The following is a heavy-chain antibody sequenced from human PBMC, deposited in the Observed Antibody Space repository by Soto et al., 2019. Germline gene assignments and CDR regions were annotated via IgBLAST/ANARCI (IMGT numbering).Heavy chain of an antibody. Sequence: LSLTCTVSGGSISSYYWIWIRQPPGKGLEWIGYIYYSGSTNYNPSLKSRVTISVDTSKNQFSLKLSSVTAADTAVYYCARRADYLRFDPWGQGTLVTVSS. CDR1: GGSISSYY. CDR3: ARRADYLRFDP. V-gene: IGHV4-59*01. D-gene: IGHD4-17*01. CDR2: IYYSGST. J-gene: IGHJ5*02.